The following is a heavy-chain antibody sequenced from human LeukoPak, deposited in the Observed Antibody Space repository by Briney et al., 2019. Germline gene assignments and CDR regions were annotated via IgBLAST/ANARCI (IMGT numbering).Heavy chain of an antibody. D-gene: IGHD6-19*01. J-gene: IGHJ4*02. Sequence: ASVKVSCKASGYTFTGYYIHWVRQAPRQGLKWMGWINPNSGGTNYAQKFQGRVTMTRDTSISTAYMELSRLRSDDTAVYYCARVRRLVREGHFDYWGQGTLVTVSS. CDR1: GYTFTGYY. V-gene: IGHV1-2*02. CDR3: ARVRRLVREGHFDY. CDR2: INPNSGGT.